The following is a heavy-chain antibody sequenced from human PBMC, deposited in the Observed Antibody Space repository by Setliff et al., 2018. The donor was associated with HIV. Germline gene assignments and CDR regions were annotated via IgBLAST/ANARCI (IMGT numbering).Heavy chain of an antibody. CDR1: DGSFRSDY. J-gene: IGHJ3*02. V-gene: IGHV4-59*01. CDR3: ARAEMATIVAFDI. Sequence: SETLSLTCTVSDGSFRSDYWTWIRQTPGKGLEWIGYIYYSGSTKYNPSLTSRVTISVDTSKNHFSLKLTSVTAADTAVYYCARAEMATIVAFDIWGQGTMVTVSS. CDR2: IYYSGST. D-gene: IGHD5-12*01.